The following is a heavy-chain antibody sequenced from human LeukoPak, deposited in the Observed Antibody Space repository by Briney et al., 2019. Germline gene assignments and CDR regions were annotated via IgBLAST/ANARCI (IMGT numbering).Heavy chain of an antibody. V-gene: IGHV4-61*01. CDR3: AREREGAYYYDSSGYYALDY. J-gene: IGHJ4*02. D-gene: IGHD3-22*01. Sequence: PSETLSLTCTVSGGSVSSGSYYWSWIRQPPGKGLEWIGYIYYSGSTNYNPSLKSRVTISVDTSKNQFSLKLSSVTAADTAVYYCAREREGAYYYDSSGYYALDYWGQGTLVTVSS. CDR1: GGSVSSGSYY. CDR2: IYYSGST.